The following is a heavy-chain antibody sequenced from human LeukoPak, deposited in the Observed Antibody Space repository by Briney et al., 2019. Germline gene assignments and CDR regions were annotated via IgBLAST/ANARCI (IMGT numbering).Heavy chain of an antibody. CDR3: AKGVYGSGYYFDY. J-gene: IGHJ4*02. CDR1: GFSFSSYA. D-gene: IGHD3-10*01. Sequence: GGSLRLSCAASGFSFSSYAMSWVRQAPGKGLEWVSAISGSGGSTYYADSVEGRFTISRDNSKNTLYLQMNSLRAEDTAVYYCAKGVYGSGYYFDYWGQGTLVTVSS. V-gene: IGHV3-23*01. CDR2: ISGSGGST.